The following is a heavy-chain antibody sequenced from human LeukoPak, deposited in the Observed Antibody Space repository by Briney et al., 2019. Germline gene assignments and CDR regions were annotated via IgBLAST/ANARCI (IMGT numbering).Heavy chain of an antibody. D-gene: IGHD3-10*01. Sequence: SESLSLTCTVTGGSISSYYWNWIRQPAGKGLEWIGRISTSGSTNYNPSLKSRVTMSVDTSKNQFSLNLSSVTAADTAVYYCVGGSGSYYKFDYWGQGTLVNVSS. V-gene: IGHV4-4*07. CDR3: VGGSGSYYKFDY. CDR2: ISTSGST. CDR1: GGSISSYY. J-gene: IGHJ4*02.